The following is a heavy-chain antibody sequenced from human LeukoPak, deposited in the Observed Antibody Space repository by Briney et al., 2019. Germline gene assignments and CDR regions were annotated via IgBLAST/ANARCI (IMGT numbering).Heavy chain of an antibody. J-gene: IGHJ3*02. CDR2: ISAYNGNT. CDR3: AREAQLVTFDI. Sequence: GASVKVSCKASGYTFTSYDVNWVRQATGQGLEWMGWISAYNGNTNYAQKLQGRVTMTTDTSTSTAYMELRSLRSDDTAVYYCAREAQLVTFDIWGQGTMVTVSS. CDR1: GYTFTSYD. V-gene: IGHV1-18*01. D-gene: IGHD6-6*01.